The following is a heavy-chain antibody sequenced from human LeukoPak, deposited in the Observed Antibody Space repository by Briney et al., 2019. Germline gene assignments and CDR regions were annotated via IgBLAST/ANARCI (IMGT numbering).Heavy chain of an antibody. V-gene: IGHV4-4*07. CDR3: ARRRGYSFRGKKTADFYYYYYGMDV. J-gene: IGHJ6*02. CDR1: GGSISGYY. Sequence: SETLSLTCNVSGGSISGYYWSWIRQPAGKGLEWIGRIYSSGSTNYNPSLKSRVTMSVDTSKNQFSLNLSSVTAADTAVYYCARRRGYSFRGKKTADFYYYYYGMDVWGQGTTVTVSS. CDR2: IYSSGST. D-gene: IGHD5-18*01.